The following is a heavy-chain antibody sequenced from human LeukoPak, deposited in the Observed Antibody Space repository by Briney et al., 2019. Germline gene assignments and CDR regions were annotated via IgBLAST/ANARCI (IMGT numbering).Heavy chain of an antibody. J-gene: IGHJ4*02. CDR2: IIPIVGRV. Sequence: ASVKVSCKDYGGIFSSYGVVWVRQAPGQGLEWMGRIIPIVGRVNYAQKFQDRVTITADKSTSTVYMELSSLRSEDTAVYYCARVVGTSYFDYWGQGTLVTVSS. V-gene: IGHV1-69*04. CDR1: GGIFSSYG. CDR3: ARVVGTSYFDY. D-gene: IGHD1-26*01.